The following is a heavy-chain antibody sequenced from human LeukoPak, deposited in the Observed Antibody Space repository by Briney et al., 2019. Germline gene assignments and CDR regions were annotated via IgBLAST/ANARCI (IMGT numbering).Heavy chain of an antibody. CDR1: GGSISSGGYY. J-gene: IGHJ5*02. Sequence: TLSLTCTVSGGSISSGGYYWSWIRQHPGKGLEWIGYIYYSGSTYYNPSLKSRVTISVDTSKNQFSLKLSSVTAADTAVYYCARVMSYSNWFDPWGQGTLVTVSS. CDR3: ARVMSYSNWFDP. CDR2: IYYSGST. D-gene: IGHD3-10*01. V-gene: IGHV4-31*03.